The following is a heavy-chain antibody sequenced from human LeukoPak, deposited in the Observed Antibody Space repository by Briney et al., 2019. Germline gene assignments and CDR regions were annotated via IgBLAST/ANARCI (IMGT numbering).Heavy chain of an antibody. V-gene: IGHV4-4*02. CDR1: GGSISNSNW. CDR2: IYPSGST. D-gene: IGHD3-16*01. CDR3: AKITFGWRDGYYFDY. Sequence: SGTLSLTCAVSGGSISNSNWWSWVRQPPAKGLEWTGEIYPSGSTNYNPSLKSRVTISVDTSKNQFSLKLSSVTAADTAVYYCAKITFGWRDGYYFDYWGRGTLVTVSS. J-gene: IGHJ4*02.